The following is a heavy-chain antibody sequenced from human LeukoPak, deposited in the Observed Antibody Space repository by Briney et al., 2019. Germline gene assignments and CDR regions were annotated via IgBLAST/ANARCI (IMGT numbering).Heavy chain of an antibody. V-gene: IGHV1-3*03. D-gene: IGHD6-13*01. CDR3: ARGPSAAGREYNWFDP. CDR1: GYTFTSYA. CDR2: INAGNGNT. Sequence: VASVKVSCKASGYTFTSYAMHWVRQAPGQRLEWMGWINAGNGNTKYSQEFQGRVTITRDTSASTAYMELSSLRSEDMAVYYCARGPSAAGREYNWFDPWGQGTLVTVSS. J-gene: IGHJ5*02.